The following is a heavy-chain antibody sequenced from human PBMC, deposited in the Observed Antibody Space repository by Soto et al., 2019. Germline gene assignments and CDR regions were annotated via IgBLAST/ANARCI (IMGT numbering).Heavy chain of an antibody. V-gene: IGHV3-30*18. CDR2: ISYDGSNK. CDR1: GFTFSSYG. D-gene: IGHD6-13*01. CDR3: AKDMVRGEREYQVTIAAAGNFDY. J-gene: IGHJ4*02. Sequence: QVQLVESGGGVVQPGRSLRLSCAASGFTFSSYGMHWVRQAPGKGLEWVAVISYDGSNKYYADSVKGRFTISRDNSKNTLDLQMNSLRAEDTAVYYCAKDMVRGEREYQVTIAAAGNFDYWGQGTLVTVFS.